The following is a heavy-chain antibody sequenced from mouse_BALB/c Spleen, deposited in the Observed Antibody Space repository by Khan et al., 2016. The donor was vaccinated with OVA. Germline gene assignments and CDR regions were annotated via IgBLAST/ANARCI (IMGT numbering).Heavy chain of an antibody. V-gene: IGHV2-6*02. J-gene: IGHJ4*01. CDR2: IWSDGST. CDR1: GFSLTSYG. CDR3: ARWFDGYSSLYAMDY. Sequence: QVQLKESGPGLVAPSQSLSITCTVSGFSLTSYGVHWVRQPPGKGLEWLVVIWSDGSTNYNSVLKYRLSISTDNSKSQVFLKMNSLQTDDTAIYYCARWFDGYSSLYAMDYWGQGTSVTVSS. D-gene: IGHD2-3*01.